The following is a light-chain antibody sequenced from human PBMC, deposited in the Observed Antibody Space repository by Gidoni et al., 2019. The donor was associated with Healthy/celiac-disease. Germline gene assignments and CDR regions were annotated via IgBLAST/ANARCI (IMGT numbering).Light chain of an antibody. Sequence: IVLTQCPGTLSLFPGERATLPCRASQSVINSYLAWYQQKPGQAPRLLIYGASRRATGIPERFSGSGSGTDFTLTISRLEPEDFAVYYCQQYGSSQTFGQGIKVEIK. J-gene: IGKJ1*01. CDR2: GAS. V-gene: IGKV3-20*01. CDR1: QSVINSY. CDR3: QQYGSSQT.